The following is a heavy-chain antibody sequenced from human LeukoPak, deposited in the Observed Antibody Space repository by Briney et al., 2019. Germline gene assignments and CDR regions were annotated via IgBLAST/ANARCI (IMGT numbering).Heavy chain of an antibody. CDR2: IYYSGST. J-gene: IGHJ4*02. CDR3: ARPPRSSDYDSWSGYYPAGYFDY. D-gene: IGHD3-3*01. CDR1: GGSISSRSCY. V-gene: IGHV4-39*01. Sequence: SETLSLTCTVSGGSISSRSCYWGWIRQPPGKGLEWIGNIYYSGSTYYNPSLKSRVTISVDTSKNQFSLKLSSVTAADTAVYYCARPPRSSDYDSWSGYYPAGYFDYWGQGTLVTVSS.